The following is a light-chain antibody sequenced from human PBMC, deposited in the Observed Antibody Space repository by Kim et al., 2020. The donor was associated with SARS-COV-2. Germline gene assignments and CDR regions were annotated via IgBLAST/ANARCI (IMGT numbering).Light chain of an antibody. CDR1: QSISSW. CDR3: QQYNSYSLT. CDR2: KAS. J-gene: IGKJ4*01. Sequence: DIQMTQSPSTLSASVGDGVIITCRASQSISSWLAWYQQRPGKAPKLLIYKASTLESGVPPRFSGSGSGTEFTLTISSLQPDDSATYYCQQYNSYSLTFGGGTKLEIK. V-gene: IGKV1-5*03.